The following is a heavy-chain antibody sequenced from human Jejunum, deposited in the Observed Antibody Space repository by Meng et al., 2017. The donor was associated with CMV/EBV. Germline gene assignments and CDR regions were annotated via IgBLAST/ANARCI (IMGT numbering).Heavy chain of an antibody. J-gene: IGHJ4*02. CDR1: GDSISSGDSY. CDR3: AREGTNSYYFDY. V-gene: IGHV4-30-4*01. D-gene: IGHD1-14*01. Sequence: QVQLQESGPGLVKPSQTLSLTCSVSGDSISSGDSYWSWIRQPPGKGLEWIGYIYESGSTSYNPSLESRVTISVDTSKNQFSLKVMSVTAADTAVYYCAREGTNSYYFDYWGQGTLVTVSS. CDR2: IYESGST.